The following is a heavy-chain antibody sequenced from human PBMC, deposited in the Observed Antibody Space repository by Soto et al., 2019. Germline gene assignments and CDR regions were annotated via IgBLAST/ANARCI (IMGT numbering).Heavy chain of an antibody. D-gene: IGHD6-19*01. Sequence: EVQLVESGGGLVQPGGSLRLSCAASGFTVSSNYMTWVRQAPGKGLEYVSAISSNGGSTYYANSVKGRFTISRDNSKNTLYLQMGSLRAEDMDVYYCARGFGWLDYWGQGTLVTVSS. CDR3: ARGFGWLDY. V-gene: IGHV3-64*01. CDR2: ISSNGGST. CDR1: GFTVSSNY. J-gene: IGHJ4*02.